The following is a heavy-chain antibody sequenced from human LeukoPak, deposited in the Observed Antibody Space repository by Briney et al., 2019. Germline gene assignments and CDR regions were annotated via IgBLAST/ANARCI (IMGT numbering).Heavy chain of an antibody. V-gene: IGHV3-74*01. CDR1: GFTFSSYW. CDR2: INTDGSST. J-gene: IGHJ3*02. CDR3: AREPDAGITGTTRDAFDI. Sequence: GGSLRLSCAASGFTFSSYWMHWVRQAPGKGLVWVSRINTDGSSTSYADSVKGRFTISRDNAKNTLYLQMNSLRAEDAAVYYCAREPDAGITGTTRDAFDIWGQGTMVTVSS. D-gene: IGHD1-20*01.